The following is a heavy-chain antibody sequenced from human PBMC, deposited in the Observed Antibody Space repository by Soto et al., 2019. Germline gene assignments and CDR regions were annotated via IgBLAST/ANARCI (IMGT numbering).Heavy chain of an antibody. CDR2: ISSDGNNK. CDR3: ATWTLPLSWNWLQSAAGKFDY. D-gene: IGHD5-12*01. CDR1: EFSFNNYA. J-gene: IGHJ4*02. V-gene: IGHV3-30-3*01. Sequence: QVHLVESGGGVVRPGTSLRVSCSASEFSFNNYAVHWVRQAPGEGLEWVALISSDGNNKYYPDSVRGRFTISRDHSNNTVYLQMHSLRVDDTAVYYCATWTLPLSWNWLQSAAGKFDYWGQGTLVNVSS.